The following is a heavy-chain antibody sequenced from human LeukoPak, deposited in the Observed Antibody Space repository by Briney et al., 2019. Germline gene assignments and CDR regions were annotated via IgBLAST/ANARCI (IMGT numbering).Heavy chain of an antibody. Sequence: SQTLSLTCAISGDSVSSNTVGWHWIRQSPSRGLEWLGRTYYRSKWNNDYAISVKSRITINSDTSKNQFSLQLNSVTPEDTAVYYCARSQHWGYDCWGQGTLVTVSS. J-gene: IGHJ4*02. CDR1: GDSVSSNTVG. CDR3: ARSQHWGYDC. D-gene: IGHD7-27*01. V-gene: IGHV6-1*01. CDR2: TYYRSKWNN.